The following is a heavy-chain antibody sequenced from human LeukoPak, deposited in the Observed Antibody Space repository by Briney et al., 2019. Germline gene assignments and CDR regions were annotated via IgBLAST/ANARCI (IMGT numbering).Heavy chain of an antibody. D-gene: IGHD6-13*01. CDR3: AKLAAAGTAHYYFDY. CDR2: INPSGGST. CDR1: GYTFTSYH. V-gene: IGHV1-46*01. Sequence: ASVKVSCKASGYTFTSYHMHWVRQAPGQGLEIMGIINPSGGSTTYAQKFQGRVTMTRDTSTSTVYMELSSLRSEDTAVYYCAKLAAAGTAHYYFDYWGQGTLVTVSS. J-gene: IGHJ4*02.